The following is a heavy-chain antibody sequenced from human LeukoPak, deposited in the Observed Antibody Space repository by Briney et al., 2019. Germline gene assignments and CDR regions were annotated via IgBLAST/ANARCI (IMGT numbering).Heavy chain of an antibody. CDR3: XXXXXXXGRWLKSGGYVFDS. D-gene: IGHD5-24*01. V-gene: IGHV4-34*01. CDR1: GGSFSGYY. Sequence: NPSETLSLTCAVYGGSFSGYYWTWIRQPPGKGLEWIGKINHSGSTNYNPSLKSRVTISVDTSKNQFSLNLSSVTAADTAVYYCXXXXXXXGRWLKSGGYVFDSWGQGTLVTVSS. CDR2: INHSGST. J-gene: IGHJ4*02.